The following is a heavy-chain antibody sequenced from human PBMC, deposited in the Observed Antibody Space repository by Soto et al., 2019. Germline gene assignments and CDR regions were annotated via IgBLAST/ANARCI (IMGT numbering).Heavy chain of an antibody. Sequence: PGGSLRLSCAASGFTFRTFAMHWVRQAPGKGLEWVAIVSSDGSNKYYADSVKGRFTISRDNSKNTLYLQMNSLSAGDTAVYFCAKDMFPLNYINSWYPDYPGQGTLVTVSS. J-gene: IGHJ4*02. CDR2: VSSDGSNK. CDR1: GFTFRTFA. D-gene: IGHD6-13*01. V-gene: IGHV3-30-3*01. CDR3: AKDMFPLNYINSWYPDY.